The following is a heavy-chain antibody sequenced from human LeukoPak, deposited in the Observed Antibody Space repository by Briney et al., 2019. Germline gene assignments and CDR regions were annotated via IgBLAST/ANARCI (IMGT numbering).Heavy chain of an antibody. D-gene: IGHD3-10*01. CDR1: GFTFSSYA. V-gene: IGHV3-23*01. J-gene: IGHJ6*02. CDR3: AKDLSGSPGYYYGMDV. CDR2: INGSGGST. Sequence: GGSLRLSCAASGFTFSSYAMSWVRQAPGKGLEWVSAINGSGGSTYYADSVKGRFTISRDNSKNTLYLQMNSLRAEDTAVYYCAKDLSGSPGYYYGMDVWGQGTTVTVSS.